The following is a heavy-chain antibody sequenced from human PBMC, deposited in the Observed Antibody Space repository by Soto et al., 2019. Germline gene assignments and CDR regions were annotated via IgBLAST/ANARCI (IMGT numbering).Heavy chain of an antibody. Sequence: GGSLRLSCAASGFTFSSYAMSWVRQAPGKGLEWVSAISGSGGSTHYADSVKGRFTISRDNSKNTLYLQMNSLRAEDTAVYYCAKAPHYDYVWGGYRLHYYFDYWGQGTLVTVSS. D-gene: IGHD3-16*02. CDR2: ISGSGGST. CDR3: AKAPHYDYVWGGYRLHYYFDY. V-gene: IGHV3-23*01. J-gene: IGHJ4*02. CDR1: GFTFSSYA.